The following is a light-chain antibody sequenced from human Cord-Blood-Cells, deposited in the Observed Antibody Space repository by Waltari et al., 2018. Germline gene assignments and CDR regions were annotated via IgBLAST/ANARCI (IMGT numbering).Light chain of an antibody. Sequence: EIVMTQSPATLSVSPGERATLSCRASQSVSSNLAWYQQKPGQAPRLLIYGASTRATGIPARFSGSGSGTEFTLTISSLQSEDFAVYYCQQYNNWLPTFDQGTKVEIK. CDR1: QSVSSN. V-gene: IGKV3-15*01. CDR3: QQYNNWLPT. CDR2: GAS. J-gene: IGKJ1*01.